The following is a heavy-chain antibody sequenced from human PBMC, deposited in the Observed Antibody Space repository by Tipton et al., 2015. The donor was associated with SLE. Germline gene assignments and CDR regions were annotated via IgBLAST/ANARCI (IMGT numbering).Heavy chain of an antibody. CDR2: INHSGST. J-gene: IGHJ6*02. V-gene: IGHV4-34*01. CDR1: GGSFSGYY. Sequence: TLSLTCAVYGGSFSGYYWTWIRQPPGKGLEWIGEINHSGSTNYNPSLKSRVTISVDTSKNQFSLKLSSVTAADTAVYYCARFLDSNYYGMDVWGQGTTVTVSS. CDR3: ARFLDSNYYGMDV. D-gene: IGHD3-3*01.